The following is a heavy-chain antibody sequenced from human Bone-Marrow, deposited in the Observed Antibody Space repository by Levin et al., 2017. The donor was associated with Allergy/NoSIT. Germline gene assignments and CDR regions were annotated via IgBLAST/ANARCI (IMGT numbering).Heavy chain of an antibody. D-gene: IGHD3-10*01. CDR1: GFTFSNYW. CDR2: IKSDGSTT. CDR3: TRGTYAGEY. J-gene: IGHJ4*02. Sequence: GGSLRLSCAASGFTFSNYWMHWVRQAPGKGLVWVSRIKSDGSTTAYADSVRGRFTISRDNAKNTLFLQMNSLRVEDTAVYYCTRGTYAGEYWGQGTLVTVSS. V-gene: IGHV3-74*03.